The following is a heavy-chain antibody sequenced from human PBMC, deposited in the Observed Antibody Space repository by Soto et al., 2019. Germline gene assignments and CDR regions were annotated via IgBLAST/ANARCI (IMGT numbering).Heavy chain of an antibody. D-gene: IGHD2-2*01. V-gene: IGHV4-39*07. Sequence: SETLSLTCTVSDDSITSGAYYWGLIRQPPGKGLEWIGTIQYRGSTYYNPSLKSRVTMSLDTSKNQFSLRLSSVTAADTAVYYCARVPFSTRAYYYGMDVWGQGTTVTVSS. CDR1: DDSITSGAYY. CDR3: ARVPFSTRAYYYGMDV. J-gene: IGHJ6*02. CDR2: IQYRGST.